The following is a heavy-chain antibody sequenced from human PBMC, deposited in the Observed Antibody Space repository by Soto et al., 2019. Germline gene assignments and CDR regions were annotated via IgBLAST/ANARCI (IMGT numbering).Heavy chain of an antibody. CDR2: IRSKAYGGTT. V-gene: IGHV3-49*03. J-gene: IGHJ4*02. D-gene: IGHD2-15*01. CDR3: TRHSCSGGSCLFDY. Sequence: HPGGSLRLSCTASGFTFGDYAMSWFRQAPGKGLEWVGFIRSKAYGGTTEYAASVKGRFTISRDDSKSIAYLQMNSLKTEDTAVYYCTRHSCSGGSCLFDYWGQGTLVTVSS. CDR1: GFTFGDYA.